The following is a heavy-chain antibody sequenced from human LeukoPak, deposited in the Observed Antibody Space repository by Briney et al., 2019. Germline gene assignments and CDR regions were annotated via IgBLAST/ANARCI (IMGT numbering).Heavy chain of an antibody. Sequence: SETLSLICTVSGGSISSSSYYWGWIRQPPGKGLEWFGSIYYSGSTYYNPSLKSRVTISVDTSKNQFSLKLSSVTAADTAVYYCARTRGLFANWFDPWGQGTLVTVSS. J-gene: IGHJ5*02. CDR3: ARTRGLFANWFDP. CDR2: IYYSGST. V-gene: IGHV4-39*01. D-gene: IGHD3-3*01. CDR1: GGSISSSSYY.